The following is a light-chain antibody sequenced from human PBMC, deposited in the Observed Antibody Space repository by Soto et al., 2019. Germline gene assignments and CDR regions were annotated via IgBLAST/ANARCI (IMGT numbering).Light chain of an antibody. CDR1: QSIGVW. V-gene: IGKV1-5*03. Sequence: DIHITQSPSTLSASVGDRVTITCRASQSIGVWLAWYQQKPGTAPKLLIYKTSTLDSGVPLRFSGSGSGTEFTLTISSLQPDDFATYYCQQYINYFRTFGQGTKVDIK. CDR2: KTS. CDR3: QQYINYFRT. J-gene: IGKJ1*01.